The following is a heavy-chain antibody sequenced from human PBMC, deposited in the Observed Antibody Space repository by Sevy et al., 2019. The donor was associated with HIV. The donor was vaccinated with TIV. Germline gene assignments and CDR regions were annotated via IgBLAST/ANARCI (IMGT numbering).Heavy chain of an antibody. Sequence: GGSLRLSCAASGFNFNTFAMSWVRQAPGKGLEWVSAISGSSYSTYYANSVKGRFTISRDNSKNTLYLQMNSLRAEDTAVYYCARDMAYGSGSIVYDYWGQGTLVTVSS. D-gene: IGHD3-10*01. J-gene: IGHJ4*02. CDR2: ISGSSYST. CDR1: GFNFNTFA. V-gene: IGHV3-23*01. CDR3: ARDMAYGSGSIVYDY.